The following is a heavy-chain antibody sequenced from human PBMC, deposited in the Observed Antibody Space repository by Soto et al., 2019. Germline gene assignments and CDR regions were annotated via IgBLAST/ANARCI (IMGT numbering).Heavy chain of an antibody. CDR2: ISAYNGNT. D-gene: IGHD1-26*01. J-gene: IGHJ6*02. V-gene: IGHV1-18*01. CDR1: GYTFTSYG. CDR3: ARDLVDSGSYSHPDGMDV. Sequence: QVQLVQSGAEVKKPGASVKVSCKASGYTFTSYGISWVRQAPGQGLEWMGWISAYNGNTNYAQKLQGRVTMTTDTSTSTAYMELRSLRSDDTAMYYCARDLVDSGSYSHPDGMDVWGQGTTVTVSS.